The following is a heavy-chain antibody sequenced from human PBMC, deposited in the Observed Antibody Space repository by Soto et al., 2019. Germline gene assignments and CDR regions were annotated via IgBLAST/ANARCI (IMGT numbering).Heavy chain of an antibody. CDR3: AKDLTRQLAYWLDP. CDR2: SIPIFGTA. D-gene: IGHD6-6*01. CDR1: GGTFNNYP. J-gene: IGHJ5*02. V-gene: IGHV1-69*01. Sequence: QVQLVQSGAEVKKPGSSVKVSCKASGGTFNNYPITWVRQAPGEGLEWMGGSIPIFGTANYAQKFQGRVTISVDESTSTAYMELSSLRSEDTAVYYCAKDLTRQLAYWLDPWGQGTQVTVSS.